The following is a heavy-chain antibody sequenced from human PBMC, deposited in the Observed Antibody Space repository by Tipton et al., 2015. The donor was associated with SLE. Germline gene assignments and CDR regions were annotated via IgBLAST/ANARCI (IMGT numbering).Heavy chain of an antibody. D-gene: IGHD3-22*01. CDR3: ASTRRYYYDSSGFKGPHFDY. Sequence: TLSLTCTVSGGSIVSYYWSWIRQPPGKGLEWIGYIYYSGSTNYSPSLKSRVNISVDTSKNQFSLKLSSVTAADTAVYYCASTRRYYYDSSGFKGPHFDYWGQGTLVTVSS. CDR1: GGSIVSYY. CDR2: IYYSGST. V-gene: IGHV4-59*08. J-gene: IGHJ4*02.